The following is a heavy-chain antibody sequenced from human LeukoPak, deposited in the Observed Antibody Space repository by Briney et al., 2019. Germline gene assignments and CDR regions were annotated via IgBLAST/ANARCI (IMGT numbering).Heavy chain of an antibody. CDR2: ISSDSNTI. J-gene: IGHJ4*02. V-gene: IGHV3-48*04. D-gene: IGHD2-15*01. Sequence: GGSLRLSCVASGFTFSTYSINWVRLAPGQGLDWVSYISSDSNTIYYADSVKGRFTISRDNAQNLLYLQMNSLRAEDTAVYYCAREGRLRPSHIDFWGQGTLVTVSS. CDR3: AREGRLRPSHIDF. CDR1: GFTFSTYS.